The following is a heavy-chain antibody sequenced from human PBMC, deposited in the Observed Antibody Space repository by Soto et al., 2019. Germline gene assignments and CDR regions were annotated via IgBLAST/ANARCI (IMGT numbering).Heavy chain of an antibody. Sequence: SETLSLTCGVYGGSFRNYYWIWVRQPPGKGLEWIGEVNHSGEATYNPSLQSRITISLDTSNNQFSLKMTSVTAADTAMYYCARDLDSSNAFDIWGQGTMVTVSS. CDR1: GGSFRNYY. J-gene: IGHJ3*02. CDR2: VNHSGEA. D-gene: IGHD6-19*01. V-gene: IGHV4-34*01. CDR3: ARDLDSSNAFDI.